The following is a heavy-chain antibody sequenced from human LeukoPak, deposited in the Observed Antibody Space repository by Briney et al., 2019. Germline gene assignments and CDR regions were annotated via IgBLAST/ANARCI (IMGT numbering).Heavy chain of an antibody. Sequence: GASVKVSCKASGGTFSSYAISWVRQAPGQGLEWMGRIIPILGIANYAQKFQGRVTITADKSTSTAYMELSSLRSEDTAVYYCARGSATYYYDSSGYYPFDYWGQGTLVTVSS. D-gene: IGHD3-22*01. V-gene: IGHV1-69*04. CDR2: IIPILGIA. J-gene: IGHJ4*02. CDR3: ARGSATYYYDSSGYYPFDY. CDR1: GGTFSSYA.